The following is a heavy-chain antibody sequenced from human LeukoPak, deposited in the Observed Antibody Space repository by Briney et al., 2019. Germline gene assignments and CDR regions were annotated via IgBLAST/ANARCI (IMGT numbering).Heavy chain of an antibody. CDR3: AKDPPGLLGAHFEY. CDR1: GFTFSSYT. J-gene: IGHJ4*02. CDR2: ISGDGGGT. Sequence: PGASLRLSCAASGFTFSSYTMDWVRQAPGKGLQWVSAISGDGGGTLYADSVRGRFTISRDNSKNTLYLQMSSLRADEDTAVYYCAKDPPGLLGAHFEYWGQGTLVTVSS. V-gene: IGHV3-23*01. D-gene: IGHD1-26*01.